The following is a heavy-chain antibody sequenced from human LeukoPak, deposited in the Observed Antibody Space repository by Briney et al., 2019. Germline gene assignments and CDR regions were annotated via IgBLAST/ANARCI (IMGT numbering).Heavy chain of an antibody. Sequence: PGGSLRLSCAASGFTFSDYYMSWIRQAPGKGLEWVSYISSSSSYTNYADSVKGRFTISRDNAKNSLYLQMNSLRAEDTAVYYCARGMYSNGWYYGYWGQGTLVTVSS. V-gene: IGHV3-11*06. D-gene: IGHD6-19*01. CDR1: GFTFSDYY. J-gene: IGHJ4*02. CDR3: ARGMYSNGWYYGY. CDR2: ISSSSSYT.